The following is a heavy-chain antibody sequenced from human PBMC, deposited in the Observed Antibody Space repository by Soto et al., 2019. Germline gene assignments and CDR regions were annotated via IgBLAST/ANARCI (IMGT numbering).Heavy chain of an antibody. CDR1: GFTFGDYA. V-gene: IGHV3-49*04. D-gene: IGHD2-8*01. CDR3: TRGGRRYCTNGVCYPDY. J-gene: IGHJ4*02. CDR2: IRSKAYGGTT. Sequence: SLRLSCTASGFTFGDYAMSWVRQAPGKGLEWVGFIRSKAYGGTTEYAASVKGRFTISRDDSKSIAYLQMNSLKTEDTAVYYCTRGGRRYCTNGVCYPDYWGQGTLVTVSS.